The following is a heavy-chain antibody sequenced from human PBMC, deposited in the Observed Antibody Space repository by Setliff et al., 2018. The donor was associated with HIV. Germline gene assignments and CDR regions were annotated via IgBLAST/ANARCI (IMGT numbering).Heavy chain of an antibody. CDR1: GGSISGHY. Sequence: SETLSLTCTVSGGSISGHYWSWIRQPPGTGLEWIGSISSSGNTYYNPSLKSRVTISIDTSRNQFSLRLTSVTAEDTAVYYCARDRHYSGLGSYGPWGPGTLVTVSS. CDR3: ARDRHYSGLGSYGP. J-gene: IGHJ5*02. D-gene: IGHD3-10*01. CDR2: ISSSGNT. V-gene: IGHV4-59*11.